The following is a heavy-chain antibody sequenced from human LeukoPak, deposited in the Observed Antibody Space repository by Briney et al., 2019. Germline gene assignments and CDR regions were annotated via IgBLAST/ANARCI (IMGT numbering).Heavy chain of an antibody. Sequence: PGGSLRLSCAASGFTFSSYSVNWVRQAPGKGLEWVSYISSSSSTIYYADSVKGRFTISRDNAKNSLYLQMNSLRAEDTAVYYCARDTRITIFGVVQEDYWGQGTLVTVSS. V-gene: IGHV3-48*01. CDR3: ARDTRITIFGVVQEDY. J-gene: IGHJ4*02. CDR1: GFTFSSYS. CDR2: ISSSSSTI. D-gene: IGHD3-3*01.